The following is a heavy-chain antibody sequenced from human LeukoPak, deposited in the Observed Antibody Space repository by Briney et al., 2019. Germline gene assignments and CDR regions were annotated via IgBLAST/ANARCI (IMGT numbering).Heavy chain of an antibody. CDR1: GGSISSGGYY. V-gene: IGHV4-31*03. CDR3: ARTAAGYLSYYFDY. J-gene: IGHJ4*01. D-gene: IGHD6-13*01. CDR2: IYYSGST. Sequence: PSQTLSLTCTVSGGSISSGGYYWSWIRQHPGKGLEWIGYIYYSGSTYYNPSLKSRVTISVDTSKNQFSLKLSSVTAADTAVYYCARTAAGYLSYYFDYWGQGTLVSVSS.